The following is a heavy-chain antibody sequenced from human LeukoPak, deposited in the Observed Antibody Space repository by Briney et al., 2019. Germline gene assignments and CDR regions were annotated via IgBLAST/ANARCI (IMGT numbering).Heavy chain of an antibody. CDR1: GYTFTSYG. V-gene: IGHV1-18*01. CDR2: ISAYNGNT. CDR3: AREGFTGYCSSTSCPQFYYYYMDV. Sequence: ASVKVSCKASGYTFTSYGISWVRQAPGQGLEWMGWISAYNGNTNYAQKLQGRVTMTTDTSTSTAYMELRSLRSDDTAVYYCAREGFTGYCSSTSCPQFYYYYMDVWGKGTTVTVSS. J-gene: IGHJ6*03. D-gene: IGHD2-2*03.